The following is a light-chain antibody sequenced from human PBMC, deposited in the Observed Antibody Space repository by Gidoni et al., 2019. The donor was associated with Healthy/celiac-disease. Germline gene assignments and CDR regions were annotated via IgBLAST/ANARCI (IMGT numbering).Light chain of an antibody. Sequence: DIQMTQSLSTLSASVGDRVTITCRASQRISSWLAWYQQKPGKAPKLLIYDASSLESGVPSRFSGSGSGTEFTLTISSLQPDDFATYYCQQYNSYSPWTFGQGTKVEIK. J-gene: IGKJ1*01. CDR1: QRISSW. CDR3: QQYNSYSPWT. CDR2: DAS. V-gene: IGKV1-5*01.